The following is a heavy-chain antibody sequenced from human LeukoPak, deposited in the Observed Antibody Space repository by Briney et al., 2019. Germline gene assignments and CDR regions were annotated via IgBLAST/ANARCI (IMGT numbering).Heavy chain of an antibody. CDR2: FDPEDGET. Sequence: ASVKVSCKASGYTFTGYYMHWVRQAPGKGLEWMGGFDPEDGETIYAQKFQGRVTMTEDTSTDTAYMELSSLRSEDTAVYYCATTREVILAARHRIGAFDIWGQGTMVTVSS. CDR3: ATTREVILAARHRIGAFDI. CDR1: GYTFTGYY. V-gene: IGHV1-24*01. D-gene: IGHD6-6*01. J-gene: IGHJ3*02.